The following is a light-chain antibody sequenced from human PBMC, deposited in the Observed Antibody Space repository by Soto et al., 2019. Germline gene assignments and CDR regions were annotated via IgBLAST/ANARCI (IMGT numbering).Light chain of an antibody. CDR2: DAS. CDR3: QQYDNFPPYT. V-gene: IGKV1-33*01. Sequence: DIQMTQSPSSLSASIGDRVTITCQASRDISVYLNWYQHKPGKPPKLLVYDASNLQTGVPSRFSGSWSGTHFSLTISSLQPEDIATYYCQQYDNFPPYTFGQGTKLEIK. J-gene: IGKJ2*01. CDR1: RDISVY.